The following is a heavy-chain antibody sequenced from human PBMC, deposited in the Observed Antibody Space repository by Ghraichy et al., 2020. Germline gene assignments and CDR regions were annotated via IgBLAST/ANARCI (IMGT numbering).Heavy chain of an antibody. J-gene: IGHJ4*02. CDR3: ANSLDWTHPKTYYFDY. D-gene: IGHD3-9*01. V-gene: IGHV3-23*01. CDR1: GFTFSSYA. Sequence: GGSLRLSCAASGFTFSSYAMSWVRQAPGKGLEWVSAISGSGGSTYYTYSVKGRFTISRDNSKNTLYLQMNSLRAEDTAVYYCANSLDWTHPKTYYFDYWGQGTLVTVSS. CDR2: ISGSGGST.